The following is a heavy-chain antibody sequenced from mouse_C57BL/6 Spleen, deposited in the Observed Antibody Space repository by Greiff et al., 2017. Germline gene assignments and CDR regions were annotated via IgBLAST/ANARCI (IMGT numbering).Heavy chain of an antibody. J-gene: IGHJ3*01. CDR3: ASNDYGSSPAGFAY. Sequence: DVKLVESGGGLVQPGGSLRLSCAASGFTFTDYYMSWVRQPPGKALEWLGFIRNKANGYTTEYSESVKGRFTISRDNSQSILYLQMNALRAEDSATYYCASNDYGSSPAGFAYWGQGTLVTVSA. CDR2: IRNKANGYTT. D-gene: IGHD1-1*01. CDR1: GFTFTDYY. V-gene: IGHV7-3*01.